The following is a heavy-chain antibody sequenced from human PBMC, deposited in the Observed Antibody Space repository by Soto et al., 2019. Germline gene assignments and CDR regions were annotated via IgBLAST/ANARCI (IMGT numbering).Heavy chain of an antibody. D-gene: IGHD2-2*01. CDR3: ARVPTP. CDR2: IYHSGST. CDR1: GGSISSGGYS. Sequence: SETLSLICAVSGGSISSGGYSWSWIRQPPGKGLEWIGYIYHSGSTYYNSSLKSRVTISVDRSKNQFSLKLSSVTAADTAVYYCARVPTPWGQGTLVTVSS. V-gene: IGHV4-30-2*01. J-gene: IGHJ5*02.